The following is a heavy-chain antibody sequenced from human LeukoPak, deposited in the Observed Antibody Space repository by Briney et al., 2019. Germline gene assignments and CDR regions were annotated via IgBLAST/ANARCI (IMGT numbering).Heavy chain of an antibody. CDR2: IYYSGST. Sequence: SETLSLTCTVSGGSISSYYWSWIRQPPGKGLEWIGYIYYSGSTNYKSSLKSRVTISVDTSKNQFSLKLSSVTAADTAVYYCARTTEGGYSYGYFYYYYMDVWGNGTTVTISS. V-gene: IGHV4-59*01. J-gene: IGHJ6*03. D-gene: IGHD5-18*01. CDR3: ARTTEGGYSYGYFYYYYMDV. CDR1: GGSISSYY.